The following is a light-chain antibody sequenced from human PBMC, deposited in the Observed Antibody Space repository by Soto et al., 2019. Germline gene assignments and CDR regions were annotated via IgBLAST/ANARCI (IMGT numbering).Light chain of an antibody. V-gene: IGKV3-15*01. J-gene: IGKJ4*01. CDR1: QSVSSN. CDR2: GAS. CDR3: QQYDNWPPLT. Sequence: EIVMTQSPATLSVSPGERATLSCRASQSVSSNLVWYQQKPGQAPRLLIYGASTRATGVPARFSGSGSGTAFTLTISSLQSEDFAVYYCQQYDNWPPLTFGGGTKVEIK.